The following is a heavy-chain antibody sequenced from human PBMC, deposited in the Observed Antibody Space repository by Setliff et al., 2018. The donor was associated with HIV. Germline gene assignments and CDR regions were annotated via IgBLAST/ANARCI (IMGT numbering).Heavy chain of an antibody. CDR2: IYYSGST. Sequence: SETLSLTCTVSGGSISSDDYYWNWIRQPPGKGLEWIGYIYYSGSTYYNPSLESRVTISVDTSKNQFSLKLSSVTAADTAVYYCARGDGGSYYPGIWGQGTMVTVSS. J-gene: IGHJ3*02. D-gene: IGHD1-26*01. CDR3: ARGDGGSYYPGI. CDR1: GGSISSDDYY. V-gene: IGHV4-30-4*08.